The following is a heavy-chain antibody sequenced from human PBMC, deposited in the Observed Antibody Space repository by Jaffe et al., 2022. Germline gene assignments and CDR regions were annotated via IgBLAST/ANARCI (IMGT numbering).Heavy chain of an antibody. CDR3: AKDVVALLTMIVKYDAFDI. CDR2: IRYDGSNK. V-gene: IGHV3-30*02. CDR1: GFTFNNYG. Sequence: QVQLVESGGGVVQPGGSLRLSCAASGFTFNNYGMHWVRQAPGKGLEWVAFIRYDGSNKYYADSVKGRFTVSRDNSKNTLYLQMNSLRTEDTAVYYCAKDVVALLTMIVKYDAFDIWGQGTMVAVSS. D-gene: IGHD3-22*01. J-gene: IGHJ3*02.